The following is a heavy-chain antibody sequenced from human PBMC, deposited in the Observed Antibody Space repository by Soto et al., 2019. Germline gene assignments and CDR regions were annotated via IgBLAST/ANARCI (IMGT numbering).Heavy chain of an antibody. CDR3: ARWQYDFWSGYDDY. J-gene: IGHJ4*02. CDR1: GGSVNSGSYY. CDR2: IFYSGST. D-gene: IGHD3-3*01. V-gene: IGHV4-61*01. Sequence: PSETLSLTCTVSGGSVNSGSYYWSWIRQPPGKGLEWIGYIFYSGSTNYNPSLKSRVTMSLDTSKNQFSLKLSSLIAADTAVYYCARWQYDFWSGYDDYWGQGTLVTVSS.